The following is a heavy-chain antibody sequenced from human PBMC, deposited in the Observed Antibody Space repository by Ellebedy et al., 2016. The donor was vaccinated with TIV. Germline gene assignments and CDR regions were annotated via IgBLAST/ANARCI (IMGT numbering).Heavy chain of an antibody. J-gene: IGHJ4*02. V-gene: IGHV3-23*01. CDR1: GFTFNTHA. CDR2: ISANGGTT. D-gene: IGHD3/OR15-3a*01. Sequence: GESLKISCVASGFTFNTHAMNWVRQAPGKGLEWVSIISANGGTTYYADSLKGSFTISRDNSKNTLFLQMSSLRAEDTALYFCARRSTDFAFDSWGQGTLVTVSS. CDR3: ARRSTDFAFDS.